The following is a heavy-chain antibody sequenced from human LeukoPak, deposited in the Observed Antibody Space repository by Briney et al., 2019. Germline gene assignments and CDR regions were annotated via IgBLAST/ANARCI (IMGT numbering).Heavy chain of an antibody. CDR2: INHSGST. D-gene: IGHD3/OR15-3a*01. Sequence: PSETLSLTCAVSGGSISSSNWWSWVRQPPGEGLEWIGEINHSGSTNYNPSLKSRVTISVDTSKNQFSLKLSSVTAADTAVYYCARADHDFYFDYWGQGTLVTVSS. J-gene: IGHJ4*02. V-gene: IGHV4-4*02. CDR1: GGSISSSNW. CDR3: ARADHDFYFDY.